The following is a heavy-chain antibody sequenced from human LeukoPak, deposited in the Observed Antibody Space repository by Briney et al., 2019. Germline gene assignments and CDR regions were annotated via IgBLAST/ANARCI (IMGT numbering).Heavy chain of an antibody. CDR1: SASVTSSPYL. CDR3: ARDVLYYYGAFDI. D-gene: IGHD3-22*01. V-gene: IGHV4-61*02. CDR2: IYTSGST. Sequence: SETLSLICTVSSASVTSSPYLWDWIGQSLGKGLGLIGRIYTSGSTNYHPSLKSRVTMSLDTSKNQFSLKLSSLTAADTAVYYCARDVLYYYGAFDIWGQGKMVTVSS. J-gene: IGHJ3*02.